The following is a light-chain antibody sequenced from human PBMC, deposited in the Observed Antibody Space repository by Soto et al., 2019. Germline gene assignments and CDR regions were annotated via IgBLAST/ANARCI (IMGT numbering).Light chain of an antibody. Sequence: EKVMTQSPATLSVSPGERATLSCRASQSVRSNLAWYQQKPGQPPRLLIYDASTRATGIPSRFSGSGSGTEFTLTISSLKYEDFAVYYCQQYDNWPRTFGPGTKADIK. J-gene: IGKJ1*01. CDR1: QSVRSN. V-gene: IGKV3-15*01. CDR2: DAS. CDR3: QQYDNWPRT.